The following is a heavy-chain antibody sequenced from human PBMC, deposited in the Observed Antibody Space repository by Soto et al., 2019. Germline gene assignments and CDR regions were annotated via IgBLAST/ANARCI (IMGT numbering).Heavy chain of an antibody. CDR2: IYSHDDT. Sequence: QLQLQESGPGLVKPSETLSLTCTVSGGSVSSNDYSWGWVRQSPGKGLEWIGAIYSHDDTPYNPSLLSRVTISVDTSKNEFSLRLNSVTAADTAVYYCVRLNGYCVSTKCRGYYGMDVWGQGTTVTVSS. D-gene: IGHD2-2*03. CDR3: VRLNGYCVSTKCRGYYGMDV. J-gene: IGHJ6*02. V-gene: IGHV4-39*01. CDR1: GGSVSSNDYS.